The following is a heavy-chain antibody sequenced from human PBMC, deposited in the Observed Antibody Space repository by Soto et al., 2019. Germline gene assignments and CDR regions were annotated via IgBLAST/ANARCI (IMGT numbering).Heavy chain of an antibody. J-gene: IGHJ3*01. CDR3: SKAMIGSYDSDAFDV. V-gene: IGHV3-30*18. CDR2: ISYDESTT. D-gene: IGHD3-22*01. CDR1: GFSSNRYG. Sequence: PGGSLRLSCAASGFSSNRYGIHWVRQAPGKGLEWVAVISYDESTTFYADSVKGRFTISRDNSKNTLFLQMNSLRPEDTAVYYCSKAMIGSYDSDAFDVWGQGTMVTVSS.